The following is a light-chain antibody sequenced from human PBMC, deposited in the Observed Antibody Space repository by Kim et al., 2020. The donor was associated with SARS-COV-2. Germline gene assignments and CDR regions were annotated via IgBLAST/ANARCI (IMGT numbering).Light chain of an antibody. V-gene: IGKV1-39*01. CDR1: QSISSY. CDR2: AAS. Sequence: DIQLTQSPSSLSASVGDRVTITCRASQSISSYLNWYQQQPGKAPKLLIYAASSLQSGVPSRFSGSGSGTDFTLTISSLQTEDFATYYCQQCSTTPLLTFGGGTKLEI. J-gene: IGKJ4*01. CDR3: QQCSTTPLLT.